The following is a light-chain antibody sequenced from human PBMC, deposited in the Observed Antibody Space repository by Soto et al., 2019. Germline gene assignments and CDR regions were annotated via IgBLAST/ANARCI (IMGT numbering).Light chain of an antibody. CDR3: QQYGSSLRT. CDR2: GAS. Sequence: EIVLTQSPGTLSLSPGERVTLSCRASQSVYSNYLAWYQQKPGQAPKLLIYGASSRATGIPDRFSGSGSGTDFTLTISRLEPEDFAVYFCQQYGSSLRTFGQGTNLEIK. V-gene: IGKV3-20*01. CDR1: QSVYSNY. J-gene: IGKJ2*01.